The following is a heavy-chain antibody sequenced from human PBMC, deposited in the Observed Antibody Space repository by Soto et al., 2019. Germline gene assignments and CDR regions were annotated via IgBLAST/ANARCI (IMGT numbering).Heavy chain of an antibody. J-gene: IGHJ5*02. D-gene: IGHD4-17*01. CDR3: ARVGYGDAPQGWFDP. V-gene: IGHV4-31*03. CDR1: GGSISSGGYY. Sequence: QVQLQESGPGLVKPSQTLSLTCTFSGGSISSGGYYWSWIRQHPGKGLEWIGYIYYSGSTYYNPSLKSRVTISVDTYKNQFSLKLSSVTAADTAVYYCARVGYGDAPQGWFDPWGQGTLVTVSS. CDR2: IYYSGST.